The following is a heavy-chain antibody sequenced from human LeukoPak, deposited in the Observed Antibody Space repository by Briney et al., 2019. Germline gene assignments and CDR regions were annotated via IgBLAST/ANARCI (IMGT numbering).Heavy chain of an antibody. V-gene: IGHV3-21*01. CDR1: GFTFSSYS. CDR3: ARSPSLYGSGSYYHQPFDH. D-gene: IGHD3-10*01. J-gene: IGHJ4*02. CDR2: ISSSSSYI. Sequence: GGSLRLSCAASGFTFSSYSMNWVRQAPGKGLEWVSSISSSSSYIYYADSVKGRFTISRDNAKNSLYLQMNSLRAEDTAVYYCARSPSLYGSGSYYHQPFDHWGQGTLVTVSS.